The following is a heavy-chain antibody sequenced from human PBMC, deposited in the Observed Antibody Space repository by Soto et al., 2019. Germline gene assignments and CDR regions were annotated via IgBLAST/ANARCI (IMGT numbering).Heavy chain of an antibody. CDR1: GGTFRSYT. J-gene: IGHJ6*02. CDR2: IIPILGIA. CDR3: ARDPGSYPQLYYYYGMDV. V-gene: IGHV1-69*08. Sequence: QVQLVQSGAEVKKPGSSVKVSCKASGGTFRSYTISWVRQAPGQGLEWMGRIIPILGIANYAQKFQGRVTITADKSTSTAYMELSSLRSEDTAVYYCARDPGSYPQLYYYYGMDVWGQGTTVTVSS. D-gene: IGHD1-26*01.